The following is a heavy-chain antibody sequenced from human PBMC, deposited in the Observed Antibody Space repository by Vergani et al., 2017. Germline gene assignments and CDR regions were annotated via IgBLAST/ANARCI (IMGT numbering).Heavy chain of an antibody. CDR1: GFTFSSYG. CDR3: AKEADFDYYDPGWFDP. Sequence: VQLVESGGGLVKPGGSLRLSCAASGFTFSSYGMHWVRQAPGKGLEWVAFIRYDGSNKYYADSVKGRFTISRDNSKNTLYLQMNSLRAEDTAVYYCAKEADFDYYDPGWFDPWGQGTLVTVSS. V-gene: IGHV3-30*02. CDR2: IRYDGSNK. J-gene: IGHJ5*02. D-gene: IGHD3-22*01.